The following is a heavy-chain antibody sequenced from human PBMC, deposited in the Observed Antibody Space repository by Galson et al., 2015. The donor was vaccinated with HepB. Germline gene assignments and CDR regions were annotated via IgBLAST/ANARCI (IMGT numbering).Heavy chain of an antibody. D-gene: IGHD3-22*01. CDR2: IDPSDSYT. Sequence: QSGAEVKKPGESLRISCKGSGYSFTSYWISWVRQMPGKGLEWMGRIDPSDSYTNYSPSFQGHVTISADKSISTAYLQWSSLKASDTAMYYCAAFEKYYDSSGYYYRLDAFDIWGQGTMVTVSP. V-gene: IGHV5-10-1*01. CDR3: AAFEKYYDSSGYYYRLDAFDI. J-gene: IGHJ3*02. CDR1: GYSFTSYW.